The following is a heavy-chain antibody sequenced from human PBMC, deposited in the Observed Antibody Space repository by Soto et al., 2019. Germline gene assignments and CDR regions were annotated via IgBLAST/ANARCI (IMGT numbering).Heavy chain of an antibody. CDR1: GGTFSKYA. J-gene: IGHJ6*02. CDR3: ARPIAGSNYCCGMAV. D-gene: IGHD6-13*01. V-gene: IGHV1-69*01. CDR2: TIPMFGTP. Sequence: QVQLVQSGAEMQQPGASVRVSCKASGGTFSKYAFSWVRQAPGQGLERLGGTIPMFGTPNYAQKFQGRVASSAAESTATAYIELTSLRSEETAVYFSARPIAGSNYCCGMAVWGQGTTVTVSS.